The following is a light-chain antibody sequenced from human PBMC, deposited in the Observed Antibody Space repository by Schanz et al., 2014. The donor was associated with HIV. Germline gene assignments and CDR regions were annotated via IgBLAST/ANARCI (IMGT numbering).Light chain of an antibody. J-gene: IGLJ2*01. CDR1: SGHRTYA. Sequence: QLVLTQSPSASASLGASVKLTCTLDSGHRTYAIAWHQQQPEKGPRYLMNLNSDGSHSKGDGIPDRFSGSSSGAERYLTISILQSEDEADYYCQTWGTGIVVFGGGTKVTVL. CDR3: QTWGTGIVV. V-gene: IGLV4-69*02. CDR2: LNSDGSH.